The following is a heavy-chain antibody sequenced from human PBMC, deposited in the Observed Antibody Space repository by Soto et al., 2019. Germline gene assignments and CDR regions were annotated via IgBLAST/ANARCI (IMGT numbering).Heavy chain of an antibody. CDR1: GFTFTTFS. Sequence: GGSRRLSCSASGFTFTTFSMNWVRPAPGEGLEWVSYISSTSNTIYYADSVKGRFTISRDNAKNSLYLQMSSLRDEDTAVYYCARAKYSENYRFYYYGTDVWGQGTTVTVSS. D-gene: IGHD1-26*01. CDR2: ISSTSNTI. CDR3: ARAKYSENYRFYYYGTDV. J-gene: IGHJ6*02. V-gene: IGHV3-48*02.